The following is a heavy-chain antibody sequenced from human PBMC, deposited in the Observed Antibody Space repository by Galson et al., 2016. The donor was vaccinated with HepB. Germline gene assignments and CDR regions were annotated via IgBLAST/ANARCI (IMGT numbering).Heavy chain of an antibody. CDR1: GFTFSSSA. D-gene: IGHD1-26*01. V-gene: IGHV3-23*01. CDR3: AKDLGILVGASTY. J-gene: IGHJ4*02. CDR2: IDDGGRST. Sequence: SLRLSCAASGFTFSSSAMAWVGQAPRKRLEWVSTIDDGGRSTHYADSVEGRFTISRDNSRNTLYLQMDGLRADDTAVYYCAKDLGILVGASTYWGQGTLVTVSS.